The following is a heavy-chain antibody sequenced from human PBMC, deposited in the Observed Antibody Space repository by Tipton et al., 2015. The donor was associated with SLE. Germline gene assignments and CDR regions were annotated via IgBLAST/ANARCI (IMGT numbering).Heavy chain of an antibody. V-gene: IGHV4-4*07. CDR1: GGSISTYY. Sequence: TLSLTCTVSGGSISTYYWTWIRQPAGKGLGWTGRISPTGSTNYNPSLKSRVTMSLDTSKNHFSLKLRSVTAADTAVYYCARDALGVAARWFDPWGPGTLVTVSS. D-gene: IGHD6-19*01. CDR2: ISPTGST. J-gene: IGHJ5*02. CDR3: ARDALGVAARWFDP.